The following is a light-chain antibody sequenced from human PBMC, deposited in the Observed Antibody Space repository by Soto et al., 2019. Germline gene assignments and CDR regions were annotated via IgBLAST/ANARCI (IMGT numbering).Light chain of an antibody. CDR2: DAS. V-gene: IGKV1-5*01. Sequence: DIQMTQSPSTLSASVGDRVTITCRASQSISSWLAWYQQKPGKAPKLLIYDASSLESGVPSRFSGSGSATEFTLTISXLQPDDFATYYCQQYNNYCTFGQGTKVDIK. CDR1: QSISSW. CDR3: QQYNNYCT. J-gene: IGKJ1*01.